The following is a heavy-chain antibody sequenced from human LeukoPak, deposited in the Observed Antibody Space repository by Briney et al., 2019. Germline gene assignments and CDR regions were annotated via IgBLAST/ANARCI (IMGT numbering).Heavy chain of an antibody. D-gene: IGHD4-17*01. CDR3: AKHRENFGDSCLDDY. V-gene: IGHV3-23*01. J-gene: IGHJ4*02. CDR1: GFTFSSYV. Sequence: GGSLRLSCAASGFTFSSYVMSWVRQAPGKGLEWVSAITGSSDSTYYADSVKGRFTISRVNSKNTLYLQMSSLRADDTAVYYCAKHRENFGDSCLDDYWGQGTLVTVSS. CDR2: ITGSSDST.